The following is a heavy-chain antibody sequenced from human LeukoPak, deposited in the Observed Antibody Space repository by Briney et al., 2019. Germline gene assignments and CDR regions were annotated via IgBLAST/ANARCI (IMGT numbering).Heavy chain of an antibody. CDR2: INYSGRT. CDR3: ARDIDDVGALLDF. D-gene: IGHD1-26*01. J-gene: IGHJ4*02. V-gene: IGHV4-38-2*02. Sequence: PGGSLRLSCAASGFIFSNYGMTWVRQPPGKGLEWIGSINYSGRTYYNPSLKSRLTTSVDTAKRQFSLKLISVTAADTALYYCARDIDDVGALLDFWGQGTLVTVSS. CDR1: GFIFSNYG.